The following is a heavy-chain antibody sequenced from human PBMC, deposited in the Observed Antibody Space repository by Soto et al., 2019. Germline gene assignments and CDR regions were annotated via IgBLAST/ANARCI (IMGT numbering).Heavy chain of an antibody. J-gene: IGHJ4*02. Sequence: GGSLRLSCAASGFTFSSYGMHWVRQAPGKGLEWVAVISYDGSNKYYADSVKGRFTISRDNSKNTLYLQMNSLRAEDAAVYYCARGYASSGWPPGFDYWGQGTLVTVSS. D-gene: IGHD6-19*01. CDR2: ISYDGSNK. V-gene: IGHV3-30*03. CDR3: ARGYASSGWPPGFDY. CDR1: GFTFSSYG.